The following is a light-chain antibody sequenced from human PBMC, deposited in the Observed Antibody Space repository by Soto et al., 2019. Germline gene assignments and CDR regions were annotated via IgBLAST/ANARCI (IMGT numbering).Light chain of an antibody. CDR3: SSYTSFVV. V-gene: IGLV2-14*01. J-gene: IGLJ2*01. CDR1: SSDVGAYKY. CDR2: EVS. Sequence: QSVLTQPASVSGSPGQSVTISCTGTSSDVGAYKYVSWYQQHPGKAPKLMIYEVSNRPSGVSNRFSGSKSGNTASLTISGLQAEDEADYYCSSYTSFVVFGGGTKLTVL.